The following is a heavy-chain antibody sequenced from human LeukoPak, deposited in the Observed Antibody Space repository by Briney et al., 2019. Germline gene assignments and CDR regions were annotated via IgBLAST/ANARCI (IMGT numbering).Heavy chain of an antibody. Sequence: GGSLRLSCAASGFTFSSYAMHCVRQAPGKGLEYVSAISSNGGSTYYANSVKGRFTISRDNSKNTLYLQMGSLRAEDMAVYYCAREQLYYDYWGQGNLVTVSS. D-gene: IGHD5-18*01. CDR1: GFTFSSYA. CDR2: ISSNGGST. J-gene: IGHJ4*02. V-gene: IGHV3-64*01. CDR3: AREQLYYDY.